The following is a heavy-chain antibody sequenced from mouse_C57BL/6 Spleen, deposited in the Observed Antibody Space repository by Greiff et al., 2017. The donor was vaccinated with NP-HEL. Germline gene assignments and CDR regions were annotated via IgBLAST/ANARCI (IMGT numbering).Heavy chain of an antibody. D-gene: IGHD1-1*01. Sequence: VQLQQSGPVLVKPGASVKMSCKASGYTFTDYYMNWVKQSHGKSLEWIGVINPYNGGTSYNQKFKGKATLTVDKSSSTAYMELNSLTSEDSAVYYCARGDYGSSYRYAMDYWGQGTSVTVSS. CDR3: ARGDYGSSYRYAMDY. V-gene: IGHV1-19*01. J-gene: IGHJ4*01. CDR2: INPYNGGT. CDR1: GYTFTDYY.